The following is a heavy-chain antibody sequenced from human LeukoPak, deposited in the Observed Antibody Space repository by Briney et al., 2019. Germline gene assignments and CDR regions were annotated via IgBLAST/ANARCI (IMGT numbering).Heavy chain of an antibody. CDR2: FYYSGST. J-gene: IGHJ4*02. CDR1: GGSISSSSYY. CDR3: ARETIAVRLD. Sequence: PSGTLSLTCTVSGGSISSSSYYWGWIRQPPGKGLEWIGSFYYSGSTYYNPSLKSRVTISVDTSKNQFSLKLTSVTAADTAVYYCARETIAVRLDWGQGALVTVSS. D-gene: IGHD6-6*01. V-gene: IGHV4-39*07.